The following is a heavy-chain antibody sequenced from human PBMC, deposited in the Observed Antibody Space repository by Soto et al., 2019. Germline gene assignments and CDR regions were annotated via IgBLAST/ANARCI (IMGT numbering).Heavy chain of an antibody. CDR2: ISPHTGGT. D-gene: IGHD2-21*01. Sequence: ASVKVSCKTSGYIFNRYYMHWVRQAPGPGLEWMGWISPHTGGTTYAQKFQGRVTMTRDTSVSTAFMELSRLGSDDTAVYYCARASQMAINPYYYPMDVWGQGTTVTVSS. CDR3: ARASQMAINPYYYPMDV. J-gene: IGHJ6*02. CDR1: GYIFNRYY. V-gene: IGHV1-2*02.